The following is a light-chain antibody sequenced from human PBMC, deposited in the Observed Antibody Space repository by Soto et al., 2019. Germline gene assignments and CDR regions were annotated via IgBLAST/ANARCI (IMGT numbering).Light chain of an antibody. CDR2: DVS. V-gene: IGKV3-20*01. CDR3: QRYGTLPHT. J-gene: IGKJ2*01. CDR1: QTVISNF. Sequence: EIVLTQSPGTLSLSPGERATLSCRASQTVISNFLTRYQQKPGQPPRLLTFDVSIRAAGIPHRFSGSGSGTDFTATINRLEPDDFAMYYCQRYGTLPHTFGQGTKLESK.